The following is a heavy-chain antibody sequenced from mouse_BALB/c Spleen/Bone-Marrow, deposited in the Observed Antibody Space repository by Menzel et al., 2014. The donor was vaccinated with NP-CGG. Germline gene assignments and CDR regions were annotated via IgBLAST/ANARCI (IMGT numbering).Heavy chain of an antibody. V-gene: IGHV3-8*02. J-gene: IGHJ4*01. D-gene: IGHD2-14*01. CDR3: ARAGYRYDVGYAMDY. CDR1: GDYITSGY. Sequence: VQLQQSGPSLVKPSQTLSLTCSVTGDYITSGYWNWIRKFPGNKLEYMGYISHSGSTYYNPSLKSRISITRDTSKNQYYLQLNSVTTEDTATYYCARAGYRYDVGYAMDYWGQGTSVTVSS. CDR2: ISHSGST.